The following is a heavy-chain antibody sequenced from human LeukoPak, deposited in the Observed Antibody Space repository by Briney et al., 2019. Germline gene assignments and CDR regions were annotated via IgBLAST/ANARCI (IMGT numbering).Heavy chain of an antibody. CDR2: MNPNSGNT. V-gene: IGHV1-8*01. CDR3: ARGPTLVRGVIMPDSVGGMDV. J-gene: IGHJ6*02. CDR1: GYTFTNYE. D-gene: IGHD3-10*01. Sequence: ASVKVSCKASGYTFTNYEINWVRQAPGQGLEWMGWMNPNSGNTRYAQKVQGRITMTRDTSISTAYMELSSLRSEDTAVYFCARGPTLVRGVIMPDSVGGMDVWGQGTTVTVSS.